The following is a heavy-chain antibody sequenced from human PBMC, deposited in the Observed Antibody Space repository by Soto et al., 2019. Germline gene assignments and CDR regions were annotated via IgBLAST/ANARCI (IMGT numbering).Heavy chain of an antibody. V-gene: IGHV3-48*01. CDR1: GFTFSDYN. CDR3: TREGDGSGFFSDF. Sequence: EVPLVESGGGLVQPGGPLRLSCVASGFTFSDYNMNWVRQAPGKGLEWVSFISGRSNTIYYADSVKGRFTISRDNAKNSLYLLMNSLRAEDTAVYYCTREGDGSGFFSDFWGQGALVTVSS. CDR2: ISGRSNTI. J-gene: IGHJ4*02. D-gene: IGHD3-22*01.